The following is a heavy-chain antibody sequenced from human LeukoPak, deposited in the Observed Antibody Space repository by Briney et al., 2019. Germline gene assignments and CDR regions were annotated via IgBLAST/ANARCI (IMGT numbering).Heavy chain of an antibody. CDR1: GGSISSYY. CDR3: ARALSYSSSWYRADY. CDR2: IYYSGST. V-gene: IGHV4-59*01. D-gene: IGHD6-13*01. Sequence: SETLSLTCTVSGGSISSYYWSWIRQPPGKGLEWIGYIYYSGSTNYNPSLKSRVTISVDTSKNQFSLKLSSVTAAYTAVYYCARALSYSSSWYRADYWGQGTLVSVSS. J-gene: IGHJ4*02.